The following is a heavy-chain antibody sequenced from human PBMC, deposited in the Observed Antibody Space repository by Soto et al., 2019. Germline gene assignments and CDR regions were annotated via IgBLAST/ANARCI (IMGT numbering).Heavy chain of an antibody. V-gene: IGHV3-20*01. J-gene: IGHJ5*02. Sequence: GGSLRLSCAASGFTFDDYGMSWVRQAPGKGLEWVSGINWNGGSTGYADSVKGRFTISRDNAKNSLYLQMNSLRAEDTALYHCARAIRHCSGGSCYSAGFDPWGQGTLVTVSS. CDR2: INWNGGST. CDR3: ARAIRHCSGGSCYSAGFDP. D-gene: IGHD2-15*01. CDR1: GFTFDDYG.